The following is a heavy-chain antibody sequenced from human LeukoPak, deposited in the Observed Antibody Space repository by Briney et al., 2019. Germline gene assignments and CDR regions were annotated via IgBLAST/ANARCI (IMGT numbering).Heavy chain of an antibody. J-gene: IGHJ4*02. V-gene: IGHV4-38-2*01. Sequence: SETLSLTCAVSGYSISSGYYWGWIRQPPGKGLEWIGSIYHSGSTYYNPSLKSRVTISVDTSKNQFSLKLSSVTAADTAVYYCARPSRYYYGSGSYLTKYYFDYWGKGTLVTVSS. CDR3: ARPSRYYYGSGSYLTKYYFDY. D-gene: IGHD3-10*01. CDR2: IYHSGST. CDR1: GYSISSGYY.